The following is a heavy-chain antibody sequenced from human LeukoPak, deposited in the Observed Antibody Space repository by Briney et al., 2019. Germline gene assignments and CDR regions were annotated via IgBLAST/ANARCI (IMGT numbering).Heavy chain of an antibody. D-gene: IGHD3-22*01. J-gene: IGHJ4*02. CDR2: ISSSGSTI. CDR3: ARDHNDSSGLAVDY. CDR1: GFTFSDYY. V-gene: IGHV3-11*01. Sequence: GGSLRLSCAASGFTFSDYYMSWIRQAPGKGLEWVSYISSSGSTIYNADSVKGRLTISRDNAKNSLYLQMNSLRAEDTAVYYCARDHNDSSGLAVDYWGQGTLVAVSS.